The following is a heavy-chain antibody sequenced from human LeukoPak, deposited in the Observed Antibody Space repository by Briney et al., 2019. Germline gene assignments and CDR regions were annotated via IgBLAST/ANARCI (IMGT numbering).Heavy chain of an antibody. CDR3: ARGIAAADQAYYYYYYMDV. V-gene: IGHV1-2*02. CDR1: GYTFTGYY. Sequence: GASVKVSCKASGYTFTGYYMHGVRRAPGQGLEWMGWINPNSGGTNYAQKFQGRVTMTRDTSISTAYMELSRLRSDDTAVYYCARGIAAADQAYYYYYYMDVWGKGTTVTISS. CDR2: INPNSGGT. D-gene: IGHD6-13*01. J-gene: IGHJ6*03.